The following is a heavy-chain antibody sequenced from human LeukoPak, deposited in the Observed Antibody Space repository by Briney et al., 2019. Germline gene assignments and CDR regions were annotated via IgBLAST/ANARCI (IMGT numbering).Heavy chain of an antibody. D-gene: IGHD2-2*01. CDR3: ARSYCSSTSCSLGAFDI. CDR2: IYYSGST. J-gene: IGHJ3*02. CDR1: GGSISSGDYY. Sequence: SQTLSLTCTVSGGSISSGDYYWSWIRQPPGKGLEWIGYIYYSGSTYYNPSLKSRVTISVDTSKNQFSLKLSSVTAADTAVYYCARSYCSSTSCSLGAFDIWXXGTMVTVSS. V-gene: IGHV4-30-4*08.